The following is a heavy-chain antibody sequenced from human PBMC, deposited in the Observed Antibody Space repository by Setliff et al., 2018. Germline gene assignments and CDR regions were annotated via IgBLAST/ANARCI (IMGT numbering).Heavy chain of an antibody. J-gene: IGHJ6*03. CDR1: GGSISSGGYY. D-gene: IGHD3-3*01. CDR2: IYYSGST. V-gene: IGHV4-61*08. CDR3: ARMTGFLYTDV. Sequence: PSETLSLTCTVSGGSISSGGYYWSWIRQHPGKGLEWIGYIYYSGSTNYNPSLKSRVTISVDTSKNQFSLKLSSVTAADTAVYYCARMTGFLYTDVWGKGTTVTVSS.